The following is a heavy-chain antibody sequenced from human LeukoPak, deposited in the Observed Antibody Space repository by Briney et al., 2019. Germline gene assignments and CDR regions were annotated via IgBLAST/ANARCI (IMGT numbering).Heavy chain of an antibody. CDR3: ARGQKEGITMVRGVMISLGADY. CDR1: GYTFTGYY. J-gene: IGHJ4*02. V-gene: IGHV1-2*02. D-gene: IGHD3-10*01. CDR2: INPNSGGT. Sequence: ASVKVSCKASGYTFTGYYMHWVRQAPGQGLEWMGWINPNSGGTNYAQKFQGRVTMTRDTSISTAYMELSRLRSDDTAVYYCARGQKEGITMVRGVMISLGADYWGQGTLVTVSS.